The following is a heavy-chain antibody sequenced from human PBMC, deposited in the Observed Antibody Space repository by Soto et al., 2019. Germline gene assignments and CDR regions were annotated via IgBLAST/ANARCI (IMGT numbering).Heavy chain of an antibody. J-gene: IGHJ4*02. Sequence: GGSLRLSCAASGFTSDDHGMHWVRQAPGKGLEWVSGLIWNSGNTGYADSVKGRFTVSRDNAKKSLYLQMNSLRVEDTAFYYCVKDVEPGGAAYWGQGTLVTVS. CDR1: GFTSDDHG. V-gene: IGHV3-9*02. D-gene: IGHD3-16*01. CDR2: LIWNSGNT. CDR3: VKDVEPGGAAY.